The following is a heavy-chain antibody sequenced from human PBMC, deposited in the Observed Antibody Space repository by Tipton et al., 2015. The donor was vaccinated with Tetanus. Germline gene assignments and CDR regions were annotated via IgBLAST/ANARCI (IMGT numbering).Heavy chain of an antibody. V-gene: IGHV3-33*01. CDR3: ARAQEGPGGDYYYGMDV. D-gene: IGHD1-14*01. CDR2: IWYDGSNK. CDR1: GFTFSSYG. J-gene: IGHJ6*02. Sequence: SLRLSCAASGFTFSSYGMHWVRQAPGKGLEWVAVIWYDGSNKYYADSVKGRFTISRDNSKNTLYLQMNSLRAEDTAVYYCARAQEGPGGDYYYGMDVWGQGTTVTVSS.